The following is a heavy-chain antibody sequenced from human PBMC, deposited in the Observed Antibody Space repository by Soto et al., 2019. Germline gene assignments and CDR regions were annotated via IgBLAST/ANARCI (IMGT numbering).Heavy chain of an antibody. D-gene: IGHD3-22*01. CDR2: ISAYNGNT. CDR3: AGVPWGGAYYYDSSGYYDYYGMDV. CDR1: GYTFTSYG. V-gene: IGHV1-18*01. Sequence: ASVKVSCKASGYTFTSYGISWVRQAPGQGLEWMGWISAYNGNTNYAQKLQGRVTMTTDPSTSTAYMELRGLKSDDTAVYYCAGVPWGGAYYYDSSGYYDYYGMDVWGQGTTVTVSS. J-gene: IGHJ6*02.